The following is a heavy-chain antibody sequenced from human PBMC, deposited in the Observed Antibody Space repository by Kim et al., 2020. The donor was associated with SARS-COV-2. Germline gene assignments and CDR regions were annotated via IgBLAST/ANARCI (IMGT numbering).Heavy chain of an antibody. Sequence: GGSLRLSCAASGFTFSSYAMHWVRQAPGKGLEWVAVISYDGSNKYYADSVKGRFTISIDNSKKTLYLQMTSLRAEDTAVYYCARGRGGSYYYGMDVWGQGTTVTVSS. D-gene: IGHD1-26*01. CDR2: ISYDGSNK. CDR3: ARGRGGSYYYGMDV. CDR1: GFTFSSYA. V-gene: IGHV3-30-3*01. J-gene: IGHJ6*02.